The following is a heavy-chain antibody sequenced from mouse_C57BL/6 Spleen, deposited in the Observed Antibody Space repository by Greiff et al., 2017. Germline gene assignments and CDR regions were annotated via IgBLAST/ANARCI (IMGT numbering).Heavy chain of an antibody. CDR2: IDPSDSET. V-gene: IGHV1-52*01. CDR1: GYTFTSYW. CDR3: ARRAYSNHWYFDV. J-gene: IGHJ1*03. D-gene: IGHD2-5*01. Sequence: VQLQQPGAELVRPGSSVKLSCKASGYTFTSYWMHWVKQRPIQGLEWIGNIDPSDSETHYNQKFKDKATLTVDKSSSTAYMQLSSLSSEDSAVYYCARRAYSNHWYFDVWGTGTTVTVSS.